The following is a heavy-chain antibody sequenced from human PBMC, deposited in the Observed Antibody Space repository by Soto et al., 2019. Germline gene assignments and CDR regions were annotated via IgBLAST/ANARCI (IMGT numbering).Heavy chain of an antibody. CDR1: GFTFGDYA. D-gene: IGHD3-22*01. CDR2: IRSKAYGGTT. J-gene: IGHJ4*02. V-gene: IGHV3-49*03. Sequence: GGSLRLSCTASGFTFGDYAMSWFRQAPGKGLEWVGFIRSKAYGGTTEYAASVKGRFTISRDDSKSIAYLQMNSLKTEDTAVYYCTREGTFYYDRRGYYPLEGLVDYWGQGTVVPAPQ. CDR3: TREGTFYYDRRGYYPLEGLVDY.